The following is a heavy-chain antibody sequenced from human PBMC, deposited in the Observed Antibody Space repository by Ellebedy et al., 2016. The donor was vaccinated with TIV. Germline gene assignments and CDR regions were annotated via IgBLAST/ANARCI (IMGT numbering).Heavy chain of an antibody. CDR2: IGPAGDT. CDR1: GFTFSDYD. J-gene: IGHJ3*01. V-gene: IGHV3-13*01. D-gene: IGHD3-10*01. CDR3: ARATRFGRPVKAAFDV. Sequence: GGSLRLXXGASGFTFSDYDMHWVRQVPGKGLEWVSSIGPAGDTYSPLSVRGRFTTSRDNGNNSFNLQMNRLRVEDTAVYYCARATRFGRPVKAAFDVWGQGALVTVSS.